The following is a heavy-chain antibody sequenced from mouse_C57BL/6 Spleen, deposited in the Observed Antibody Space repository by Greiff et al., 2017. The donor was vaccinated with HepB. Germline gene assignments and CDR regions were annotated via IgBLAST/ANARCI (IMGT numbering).Heavy chain of an antibody. CDR2: IHPNSGST. CDR1: GYTFTSYW. D-gene: IGHD1-1*01. CDR3: ARAYGYYYAMDY. V-gene: IGHV1-64*01. Sequence: QVQLQQPGAELVKPGASVKLSCKASGYTFTSYWMHWVKQRPGQGLEWIGMIHPNSGSTNYNEKFKSKATLTVDKSSSTAYMQLGSLTSEDSAVYYCARAYGYYYAMDYWGQGTSVTVSS. J-gene: IGHJ4*01.